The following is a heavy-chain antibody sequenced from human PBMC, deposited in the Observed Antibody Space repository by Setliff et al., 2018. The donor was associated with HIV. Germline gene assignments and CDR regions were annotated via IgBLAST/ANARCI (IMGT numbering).Heavy chain of an antibody. CDR3: ARDSAIVTTIIDHYYGMDV. CDR1: GYTFINYA. D-gene: IGHD5-12*01. V-gene: IGHV1-3*01. J-gene: IGHJ6*02. CDR2: ISAYNGNT. Sequence: ASVKVSCKASGYTFINYAMSWVRQAPGQGLEWMGWISAYNGNTEYSQNFQGRVTISRDTSASTAYMELSSLRSEDTAVYYCARDSAIVTTIIDHYYGMDVWGQGTTVTVSS.